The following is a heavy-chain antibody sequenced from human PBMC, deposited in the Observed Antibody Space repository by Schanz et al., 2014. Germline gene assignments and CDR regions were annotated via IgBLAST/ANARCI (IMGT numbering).Heavy chain of an antibody. CDR2: ISGSNGNT. J-gene: IGHJ6*02. CDR1: GYTFISYG. CDR3: ARDNLVSSSWYNYYGMDV. Sequence: QVQLVQSGAEVRKPGASVKVSCKASGYTFISYGISWVRQAPGQGLEWLGWISGSNGNTNYTQKFQGRVTMTIDPYTSTAYMELRSLRSDDTAVYYCARDNLVSSSWYNYYGMDVWGQGTTVTVSS. D-gene: IGHD6-13*01. V-gene: IGHV1-18*01.